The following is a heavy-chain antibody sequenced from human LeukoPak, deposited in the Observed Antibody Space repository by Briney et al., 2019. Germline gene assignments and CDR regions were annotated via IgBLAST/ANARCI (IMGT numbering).Heavy chain of an antibody. CDR2: ISSSGSTI. V-gene: IGHV3-11*01. Sequence: GGSLRLSCAASGFTFSDYYMSWIRQAPGKGLKWVSYISSSGSTIYYADSVKSRFTISRDNAKNSLYLQMNSLRAEDTAVYYCARARSGYYYGSGSYYTYFDYWGQGTLVTVSS. CDR3: ARARSGYYYGSGSYYTYFDY. D-gene: IGHD3-10*01. CDR1: GFTFSDYY. J-gene: IGHJ4*02.